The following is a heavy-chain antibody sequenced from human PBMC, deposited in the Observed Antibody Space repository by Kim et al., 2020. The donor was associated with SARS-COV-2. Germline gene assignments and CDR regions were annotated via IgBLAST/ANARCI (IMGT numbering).Heavy chain of an antibody. D-gene: IGHD3-10*01. V-gene: IGHV4-38-2*02. J-gene: IGHJ6*01. Sequence: SETLSLTCTVSGYSISSGYYWGWIRQPPGKGLEWIGSIYHSGSTYYNPSLKSRVTISVDTSKNQFSLKLSSVTAADTAVYYCARILLWLGDQINNYYYYG. CDR2: IYHSGST. CDR3: ARILLWLGDQINNYYYYG. CDR1: GYSISSGYY.